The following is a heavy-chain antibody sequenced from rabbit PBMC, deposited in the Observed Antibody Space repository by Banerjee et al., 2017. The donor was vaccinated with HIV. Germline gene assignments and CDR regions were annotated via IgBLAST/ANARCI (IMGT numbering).Heavy chain of an antibody. CDR2: IDPVFGST. Sequence: QLKESGGGLVQPGGSLKLSCKASGFDFSTYYMSWVRQAPGKGLEWIGYIDPVFGSTYYASWVNGRFTISSHNAQNTLYLQLNSLTAADTATYFCARGVTMTMVTFNLWGQGTLVTVS. CDR1: GFDFSTYY. D-gene: IGHD2-1*01. CDR3: ARGVTMTMVTFNL. V-gene: IGHV1S7*01. J-gene: IGHJ4*01.